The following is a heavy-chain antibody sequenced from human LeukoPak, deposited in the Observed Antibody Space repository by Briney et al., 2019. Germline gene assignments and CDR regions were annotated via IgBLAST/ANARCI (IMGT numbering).Heavy chain of an antibody. V-gene: IGHV3-23*01. D-gene: IGHD2-2*01. CDR1: GFIFSSYA. CDR3: AKTSGRGCYMDV. CDR2: ISGSGGST. J-gene: IGHJ6*03. Sequence: GGSLRLSCAASGFIFSSYAMKWVRQAPGKGLEWALAISGSGGSTYYADSVKGRFTISRDNSKNTLYLQMNSLRAEDTAVYYCAKTSGRGCYMDVWGKGTTVIVSS.